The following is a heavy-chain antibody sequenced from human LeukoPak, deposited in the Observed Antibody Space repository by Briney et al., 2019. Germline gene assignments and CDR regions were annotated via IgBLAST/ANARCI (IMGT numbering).Heavy chain of an antibody. J-gene: IGHJ4*02. V-gene: IGHV3-23*01. CDR1: GFTFSSYA. D-gene: IGHD3-10*01. CDR2: ISGSGGST. Sequence: GGSLRLSCAASGFTFSSYAMSWVRQAPGKGLEWVSAISGSGGSTYYADSVKGRFTISRDNSKNTLYLQMNSLRAEDTAVYYCAKESDYYGSGSSVRRYFDYWGQGTLVTVSS. CDR3: AKESDYYGSGSSVRRYFDY.